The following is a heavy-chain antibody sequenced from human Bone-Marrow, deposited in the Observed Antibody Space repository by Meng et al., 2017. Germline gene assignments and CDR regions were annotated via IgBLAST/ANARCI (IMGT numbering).Heavy chain of an antibody. V-gene: IGHV3-7*01. J-gene: IGHJ4*02. CDR3: ARASWGYFVY. CDR1: GFDFGAYW. D-gene: IGHD2-15*01. Sequence: GESLKISCTVSGFDFGAYWMSWVRQAPGKGLEWVANIKQDGSEKYYVDSVMGRFTISRDNSKNSLYLQMNSLRAEGTAVYYCARASWGYFVYWGQGTLVTVSS. CDR2: IKQDGSEK.